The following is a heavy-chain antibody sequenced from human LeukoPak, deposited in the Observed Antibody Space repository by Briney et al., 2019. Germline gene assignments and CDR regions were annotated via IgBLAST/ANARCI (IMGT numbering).Heavy chain of an antibody. CDR2: THYSGST. CDR1: GGSISSYY. CDR3: ARGYSGSYGRFDY. Sequence: PSETLSLTCTVSGGSISSYYWGWIRQPPGKGLEWIGYTHYSGSTSYNPSLKSRVTISVDTSKNQFSLKLTSVTAADTAVYYCARGYSGSYGRFDYWGQGTLVTVSS. V-gene: IGHV4-59*01. J-gene: IGHJ4*02. D-gene: IGHD1-26*01.